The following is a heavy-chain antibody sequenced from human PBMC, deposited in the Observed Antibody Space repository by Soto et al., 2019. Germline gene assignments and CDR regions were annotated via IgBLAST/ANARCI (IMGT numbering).Heavy chain of an antibody. CDR1: GYSFTSYW. CDR2: IDPSDSYT. V-gene: IGHV5-10-1*01. J-gene: IGHJ6*02. CDR3: SSIAAADYYYYGMDV. D-gene: IGHD6-13*01. Sequence: PGESLKISCKGSGYSFTSYWISWVRQMPGKGLEWMGRIDPSDSYTNYSPSFQGHVTISADKSISTAYLQWSSLKASDTAMYYCSSIAAADYYYYGMDVWGQGTTVTVSS.